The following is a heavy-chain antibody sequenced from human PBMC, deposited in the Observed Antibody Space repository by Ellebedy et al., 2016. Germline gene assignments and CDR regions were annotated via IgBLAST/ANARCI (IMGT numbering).Heavy chain of an antibody. D-gene: IGHD5-12*01. CDR3: ARKYSGHDY. CDR2: IYDDGST. CDR1: GGSISSDGYR. V-gene: IGHV4-31*03. J-gene: IGHJ4*02. Sequence: SETLSLTXTVSGGSISSDGYRWSWIRQHPGKALEWIGYIYDDGSTHYNPSLKSRVIISADTSKNQFSLKLRSVTAADTAVYYCARKYSGHDYWGQGSLVTVSS.